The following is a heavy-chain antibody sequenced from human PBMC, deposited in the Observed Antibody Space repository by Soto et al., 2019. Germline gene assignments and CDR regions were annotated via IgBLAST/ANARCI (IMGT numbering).Heavy chain of an antibody. J-gene: IGHJ6*02. Sequence: SVKVSCKASGGTFSSYAISWVRQAPGQGLEWMGGIIPIFGTANYAQKFQGRVTITADESTSTAYMELSSLRSEDTAVYYCARDHPPDYGSGSSSYYYGMDVWGQGTTDTVSS. CDR3: ARDHPPDYGSGSSSYYYGMDV. V-gene: IGHV1-69*13. CDR1: GGTFSSYA. D-gene: IGHD3-10*01. CDR2: IIPIFGTA.